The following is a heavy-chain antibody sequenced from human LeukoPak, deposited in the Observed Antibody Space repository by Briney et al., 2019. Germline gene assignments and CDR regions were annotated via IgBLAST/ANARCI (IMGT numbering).Heavy chain of an antibody. CDR1: GYTFTSYY. Sequence: SVKVSCEASGYTFTSYYMHWVRQAPGQGLEGMGIINPSGGSTSYAQKLQDKVTMTRDMSTSTVYMELSSLRSEDRGVYCCARASSGWDWFDHWGEGTLVTVSS. CDR3: ARASSGWDWFDH. V-gene: IGHV1-46*01. D-gene: IGHD6-19*01. J-gene: IGHJ5*02. CDR2: INPSGGST.